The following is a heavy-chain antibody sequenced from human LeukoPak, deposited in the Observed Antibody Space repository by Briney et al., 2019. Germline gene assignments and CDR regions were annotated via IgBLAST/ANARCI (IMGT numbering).Heavy chain of an antibody. CDR1: RFIFGSYS. D-gene: IGHD2-2*01. Sequence: GGSLRLSCAASRFIFGSYSINWVRQAPGKGLEWVSSISSSSSYIFYADSVKGRFTISRDNAKNSLYLQMNSLRVEDTALYYCARVRAAARFYYGMDVWGQGTTVTVSS. CDR2: ISSSSSYI. CDR3: ARVRAAARFYYGMDV. J-gene: IGHJ6*02. V-gene: IGHV3-21*01.